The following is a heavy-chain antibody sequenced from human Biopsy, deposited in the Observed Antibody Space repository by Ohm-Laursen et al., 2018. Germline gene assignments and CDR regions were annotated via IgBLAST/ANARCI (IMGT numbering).Heavy chain of an antibody. Sequence: GTLSLTCTVSGESFNGYYWSWIRQTPGKGLEWIGEINHSGRTNYNPSLKSRVTISVDTSKNQFSLKVRSVTAADTAVYYCMRGVDYYDPYHYYALDVWGQGTTVTVSS. CDR3: MRGVDYYDPYHYYALDV. CDR1: GESFNGYY. J-gene: IGHJ6*02. CDR2: INHSGRT. V-gene: IGHV4-34*01. D-gene: IGHD3-22*01.